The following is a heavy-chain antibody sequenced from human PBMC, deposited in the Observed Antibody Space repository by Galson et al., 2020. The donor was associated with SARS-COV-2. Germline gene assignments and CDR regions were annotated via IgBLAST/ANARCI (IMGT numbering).Heavy chain of an antibody. CDR1: GGSISSYY. V-gene: IGHV4-59*01. CDR2: IYYSGST. D-gene: IGHD3-3*01. Sequence: SETLSLTCTASGGSISSYYWSWIRQPPGKGLEWIGYIYYSGSTNYNPSLKSRVTISVDTSKNQFSLKLSSVTAADTAVYYCARYNDFWSGYYRRFDPWGQGTLVTVSS. CDR3: ARYNDFWSGYYRRFDP. J-gene: IGHJ5*02.